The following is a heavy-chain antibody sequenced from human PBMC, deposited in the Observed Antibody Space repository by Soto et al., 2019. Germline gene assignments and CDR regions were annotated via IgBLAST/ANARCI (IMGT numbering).Heavy chain of an antibody. CDR1: GSTFSSYA. CDR3: ARELGYCSGGNCYMEGAFDI. D-gene: IGHD2-15*01. Sequence: GGSLRLSCAASGSTFSSYAMSWVRQAPWKGLEWVSVISGSGDSTYYADSVKGRFTIPRDNSKNTLYLQMNSLRAEDTAVYYCARELGYCSGGNCYMEGAFDIWGQGTMVTVSS. V-gene: IGHV3-23*01. J-gene: IGHJ3*02. CDR2: ISGSGDST.